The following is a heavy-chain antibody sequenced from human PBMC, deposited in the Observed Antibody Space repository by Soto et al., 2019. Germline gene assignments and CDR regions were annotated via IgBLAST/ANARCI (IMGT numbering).Heavy chain of an antibody. Sequence: QVQLVESGGGVVQPGRSLRLSCAASGFTFSSYGMHWVRQAPGKGLEWVAVIWYDGSNKYYADSVKGRFTISRDNSKNTLYLQMNSLRAEDTAVYYCAREVVGAREYFDYWGQGNLVTVSS. CDR2: IWYDGSNK. D-gene: IGHD1-26*01. J-gene: IGHJ4*02. CDR3: AREVVGAREYFDY. CDR1: GFTFSSYG. V-gene: IGHV3-33*01.